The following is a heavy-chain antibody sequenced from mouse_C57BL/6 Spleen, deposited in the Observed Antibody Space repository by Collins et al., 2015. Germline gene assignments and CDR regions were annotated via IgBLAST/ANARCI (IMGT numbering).Heavy chain of an antibody. V-gene: IGHV1-55*01. Sequence: QVQLQQPGAELVKPGASVKMSCKASGYTFTSYWITWVKQRSGQGLEWIGDIYPGSGSTNYNEKFKSKATLTVDTSSSTAYMQLSSLTSEDSAVYYCARERAYGYDGAPFAYWGQGTLVTVSA. CDR2: IYPGSGST. J-gene: IGHJ3*01. CDR3: ARERAYGYDGAPFAY. CDR1: GYTFTSYW. D-gene: IGHD2-2*01.